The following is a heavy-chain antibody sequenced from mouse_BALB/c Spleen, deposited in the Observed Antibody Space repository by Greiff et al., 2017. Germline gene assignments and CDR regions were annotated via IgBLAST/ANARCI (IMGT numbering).Heavy chain of an antibody. CDR3: AREGYGNYGGFAY. V-gene: IGHV14-3*02. Sequence: EVQLQQSGAELVKPGASVKLSCTASGFNIKDTYMHWVKQRPEQGLEWIGRIDPANGNTKYDPKFPGKATITADTSSNTAYLQLSSLTSEDTAVYYCAREGYGNYGGFAYWGQGTLVTVSA. D-gene: IGHD2-1*01. J-gene: IGHJ3*01. CDR1: GFNIKDTY. CDR2: IDPANGNT.